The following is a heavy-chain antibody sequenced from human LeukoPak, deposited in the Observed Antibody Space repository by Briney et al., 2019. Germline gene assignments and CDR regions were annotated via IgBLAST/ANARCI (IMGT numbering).Heavy chain of an antibody. V-gene: IGHV1-18*01. CDR2: ISAYNGNT. D-gene: IGHD4-17*01. J-gene: IGHJ4*02. CDR3: ARDKTTDYGDEVGLDY. Sequence: ASVKVSCKASGYTFTSYGISWVRQAPGQGLEWMARISAYNGNTNYAQKLQGRVTMTTGTSTSTAYMELRSLRSDDTAVYYCARDKTTDYGDEVGLDYWGQGTLVTVSS. CDR1: GYTFTSYG.